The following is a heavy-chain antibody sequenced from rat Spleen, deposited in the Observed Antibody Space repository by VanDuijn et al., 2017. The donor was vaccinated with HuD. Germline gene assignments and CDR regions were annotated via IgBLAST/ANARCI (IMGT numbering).Heavy chain of an antibody. Sequence: EVQLVESGGGLVQPGRSLKLSCAASGFTFSNYGMAWVRQTPTKGLEWVAYISYDGGSTYYRDPVKGRFTISRDNAKSTLYLQMDSLRSEDTATYYCTTRPYYSSLNWFPYWGQGTLVTVSS. J-gene: IGHJ3*01. D-gene: IGHD1-2*01. CDR3: TTRPYYSSLNWFPY. CDR2: ISYDGGST. CDR1: GFTFSNYG. V-gene: IGHV5-20*01.